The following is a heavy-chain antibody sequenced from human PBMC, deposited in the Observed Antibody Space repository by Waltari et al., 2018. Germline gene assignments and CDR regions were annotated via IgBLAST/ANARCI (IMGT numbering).Heavy chain of an antibody. D-gene: IGHD2-15*01. J-gene: IGHJ4*02. CDR1: GNPFNSYA. CDR3: AQSAERGAVVVAASYDF. V-gene: IGHV1-69*14. Sequence: QVRLVQSGAEMKKAGSSVKVSCRTSGNPFNSYALRWVRQASGQGLEWMGGILPVFNTPSYAPKFKDRVTITADKATSTAYMELSSLTYDDTATYYCAQSAERGAVVVAASYDFWGQGTLVTVSS. CDR2: ILPVFNTP.